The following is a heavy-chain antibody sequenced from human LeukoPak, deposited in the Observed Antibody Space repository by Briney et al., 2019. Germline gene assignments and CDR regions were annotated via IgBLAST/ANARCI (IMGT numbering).Heavy chain of an antibody. Sequence: GGSLRLSCAASGFTFSNAWMNWARQAPGKGLEWVSAISGSGGSTYYADSVKGRFTISRDNSKSTLYLQMNSLRAEDTAVYYCAKGRGGMDVWGQGTTVTVSS. CDR3: AKGRGGMDV. V-gene: IGHV3-23*01. CDR2: ISGSGGST. CDR1: GFTFSNAW. J-gene: IGHJ6*02.